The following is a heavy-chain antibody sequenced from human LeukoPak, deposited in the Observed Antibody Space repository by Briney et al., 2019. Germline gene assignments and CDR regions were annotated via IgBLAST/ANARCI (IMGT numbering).Heavy chain of an antibody. CDR3: ARDSIVVVVAATPSYYYYMDV. Sequence: GGSLRLSCAASGFTFSNYDMHWVRQATGKGLEWVSVIGSAGDTYYPGSVKGRFIISRENAKNSLYVHMNSLRAGDTVVYYCARDSIVVVVAATPSYYYYMDVWGKGTTVTVSS. V-gene: IGHV3-13*01. CDR2: IGSAGDT. D-gene: IGHD2-15*01. J-gene: IGHJ6*03. CDR1: GFTFSNYD.